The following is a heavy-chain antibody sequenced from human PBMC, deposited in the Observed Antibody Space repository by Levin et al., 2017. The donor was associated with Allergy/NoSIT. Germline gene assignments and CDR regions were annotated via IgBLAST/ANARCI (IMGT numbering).Heavy chain of an antibody. CDR1: GFTFDDYA. D-gene: IGHD3-16*01. J-gene: IGHJ6*02. V-gene: IGHV3-43D*04. CDR2: ISWDGYST. Sequence: GESLKISCAASGFTFDDYAMHWVRQAPGKGLEWVSLISWDGYSTFYADSVKGRFTISRDNSENSLSLQMNSLRAEDTALCYGAKGILGYNDMDVWGQGTTVTVSS. CDR3: AKGILGYNDMDV.